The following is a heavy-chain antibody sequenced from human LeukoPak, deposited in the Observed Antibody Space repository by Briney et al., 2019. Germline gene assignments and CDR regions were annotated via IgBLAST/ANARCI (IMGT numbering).Heavy chain of an antibody. Sequence: GESLKISCKGSGYSFTSYWIGWVRQMPGKGLEWMGIIYPGDSDTRYSPSFQGQVTISADKSISTAYLQWSSLKASDTAMYYCARRSYSYGPWGWFDPWGQGTLVTVSS. CDR2: IYPGDSDT. D-gene: IGHD5-18*01. V-gene: IGHV5-51*01. CDR1: GYSFTSYW. J-gene: IGHJ5*02. CDR3: ARRSYSYGPWGWFDP.